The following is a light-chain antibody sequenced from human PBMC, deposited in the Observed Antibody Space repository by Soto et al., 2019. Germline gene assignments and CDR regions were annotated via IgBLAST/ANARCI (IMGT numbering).Light chain of an antibody. Sequence: DIKMTKSPSTLSHFIGDGVTTPCRAIQGITPSLAWNQQKPGKAPQILIYDASKLEPGVPSRLSGGGSGTEFTLTISSLQPDDFATYYCQQYSTYPLTFGGGTRVEIK. V-gene: IGKV1-5*01. CDR3: QQYSTYPLT. CDR1: QGITPS. J-gene: IGKJ4*01. CDR2: DAS.